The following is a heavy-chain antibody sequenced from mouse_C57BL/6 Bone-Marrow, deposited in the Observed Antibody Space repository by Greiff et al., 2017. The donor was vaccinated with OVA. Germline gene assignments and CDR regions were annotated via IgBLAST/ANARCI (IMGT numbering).Heavy chain of an antibody. V-gene: IGHV3-6*01. CDR3: ARGIIWLRQGYWYFDV. CDR1: GYSITSGYY. D-gene: IGHD2-2*01. CDR2: ISYDGSN. Sequence: VQLQQSGPGLVKPSQSLSLTCSVTGYSITSGYYWNWIRQFPGNKLEWMGYISYDGSNNYNPSLKNRISITRDTSKNQFFLKLNSVTTEDTATYYCARGIIWLRQGYWYFDVWGTGTTVTVSS. J-gene: IGHJ1*03.